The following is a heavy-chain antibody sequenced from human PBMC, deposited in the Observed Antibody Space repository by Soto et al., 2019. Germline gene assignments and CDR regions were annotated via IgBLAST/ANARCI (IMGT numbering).Heavy chain of an antibody. V-gene: IGHV3-33*01. CDR2: IWYDGSEK. CDR1: GYTFSSYA. Sequence: ESGGAVVQPGRSLRLSCAASGYTFSSYAVHWVRQAPGRGLEWVAIIWYDGSEKYYTDSVKGRFTISRDNSRDTLYLQMNNLRVEDTATYYCARGILTGGKWLDPWGQGTRVIVSS. CDR3: ARGILTGGKWLDP. J-gene: IGHJ5*02. D-gene: IGHD3-9*01.